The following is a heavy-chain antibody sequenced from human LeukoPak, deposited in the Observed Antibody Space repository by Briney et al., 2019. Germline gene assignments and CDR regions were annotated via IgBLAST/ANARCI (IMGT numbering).Heavy chain of an antibody. Sequence: ASVTVSCKVSGYTLTELSMHWVRQAPGKGLEWMGGFDPEDGDTIYAQKFQGRVTMTEDTSTDTAYMELSSLRSEDTAVYYCATDVDIAVAGTGGDFDYWGQGTLVTVSS. J-gene: IGHJ4*02. V-gene: IGHV1-24*01. D-gene: IGHD6-19*01. CDR1: GYTLTELS. CDR3: ATDVDIAVAGTGGDFDY. CDR2: FDPEDGDT.